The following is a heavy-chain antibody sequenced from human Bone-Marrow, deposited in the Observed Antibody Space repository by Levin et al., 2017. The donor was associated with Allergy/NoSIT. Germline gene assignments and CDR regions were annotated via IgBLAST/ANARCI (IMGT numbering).Heavy chain of an antibody. CDR3: AKDRSNYGSVWGGNYYGMDV. V-gene: IGHV3-9*01. CDR1: GFTFEDYA. D-gene: IGHD4-11*01. Sequence: LSLTCAASGFTFEDYAMHWVRQAPGKGLEWVSGISWNSARVAYVDSVKGRFTMSRDNDKNSLYLQMNSLRAEDTALYYCAKDRSNYGSVWGGNYYGMDVWGQGTTVTVSS. J-gene: IGHJ6*02. CDR2: ISWNSARV.